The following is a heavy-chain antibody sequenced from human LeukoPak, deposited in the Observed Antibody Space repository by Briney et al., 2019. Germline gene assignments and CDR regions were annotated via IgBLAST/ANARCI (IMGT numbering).Heavy chain of an antibody. V-gene: IGHV3-21*01. CDR2: ISNSSSYI. Sequence: GSLRLSCAASGFTFSSYSMNWVRQAPGKGLEWVSSISNSSSYIYYADSVKGRFTISRDNAKNSLYLQMNSLRAEDTAVYYCASHYGSGSYSGDAFDLWGQGTMVIVSS. J-gene: IGHJ3*01. D-gene: IGHD3-10*01. CDR1: GFTFSSYS. CDR3: ASHYGSGSYSGDAFDL.